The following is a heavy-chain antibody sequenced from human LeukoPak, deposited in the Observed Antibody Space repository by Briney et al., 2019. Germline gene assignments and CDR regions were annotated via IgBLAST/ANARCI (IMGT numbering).Heavy chain of an antibody. V-gene: IGHV1-69*05. CDR1: GYSFTRYG. CDR3: AVTQYYYYYYMDV. Sequence: GASVKVSCRASGYSFTRYGMSWVRQAPGQGLEWMGRIIPIFGTANYAQKFQGRVTITTDESTSTAYMELSSLRSEDTAVYYCAVTQYYYYYYMDVWGKGTTVTVS. CDR2: IIPIFGTA. D-gene: IGHD2-21*02. J-gene: IGHJ6*03.